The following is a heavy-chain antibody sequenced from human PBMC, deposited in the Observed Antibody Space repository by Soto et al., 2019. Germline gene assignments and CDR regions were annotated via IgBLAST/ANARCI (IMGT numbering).Heavy chain of an antibody. V-gene: IGHV1-46*03. CDR3: ARDNRRRPQFSGASCDTDYSYSFMAV. Sequence: GASAKLSWEACGDRFASSYMQWVRQENRQGLEWMGIINPSGGSTSYAQKFQGRVTMTRDTSTSTVYMELSSLRSEDTAVYYCARDNRRRPQFSGASCDTDYSYSFMAVWVNGTTVTVSS. CDR1: GDRFASSY. D-gene: IGHD2-15*01. CDR2: INPSGGST. J-gene: IGHJ6*03.